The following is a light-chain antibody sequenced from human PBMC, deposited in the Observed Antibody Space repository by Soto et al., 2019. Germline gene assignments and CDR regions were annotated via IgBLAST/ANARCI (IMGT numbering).Light chain of an antibody. CDR1: LPISNC. J-gene: IGKJ4*02. CDR3: QKYNSDPRT. Sequence: EIQMTHSPSSLSASVGDRVTITCRASLPISNCLAWYQQKPGKIPKLLIYAASTLQAGVPSRFSGSGSGTDITLTISSLQPEDVAAYYCQKYNSDPRTFGGGTKVDIK. CDR2: AAS. V-gene: IGKV1-27*01.